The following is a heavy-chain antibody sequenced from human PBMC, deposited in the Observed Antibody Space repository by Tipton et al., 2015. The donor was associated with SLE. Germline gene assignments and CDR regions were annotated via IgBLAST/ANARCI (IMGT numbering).Heavy chain of an antibody. Sequence: RSLRLSCAASGFTFDDYGMHWVRQAPGKGLEWVSGVNWNSGDIDYADSVKGRFTVSRDNARTSLYLQMNSLNSEDTALYYCGKGGYCGGAAPCYFENWGQGIQVTVSS. J-gene: IGHJ4*02. CDR2: VNWNSGDI. CDR1: GFTFDDYG. V-gene: IGHV3-9*01. D-gene: IGHD2-21*01. CDR3: GKGGYCGGAAPCYFEN.